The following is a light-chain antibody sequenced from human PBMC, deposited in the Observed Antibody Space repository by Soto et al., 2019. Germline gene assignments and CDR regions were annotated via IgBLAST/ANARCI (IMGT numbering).Light chain of an antibody. CDR1: QSVSSN. CDR2: GAP. V-gene: IGKV3-15*01. CDR3: QQYGTSST. Sequence: EIVLTQSPATLSVSPGERAALSCRASQSVSSNLAWYQQKPGQPPRLLIFGAPTRATGIQARFSGSGSGTEFALTIRRLEPEDFAVYYCQQYGTSSTCGQGTRLEIK. J-gene: IGKJ5*01.